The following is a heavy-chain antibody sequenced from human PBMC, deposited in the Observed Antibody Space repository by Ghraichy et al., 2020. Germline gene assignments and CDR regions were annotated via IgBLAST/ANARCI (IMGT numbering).Heavy chain of an antibody. V-gene: IGHV3-23*01. D-gene: IGHD6-13*01. Sequence: GESLNISCAASGFTFSSYVLSWVRQAPGKGLEWVSAISGSGGSTYYPDSVKGRFTISRYNSKNTLYLQMNSLRAEDTAVYYCAKGIAAGTTTISYYYNGMDVWGQGTTVTVSS. J-gene: IGHJ6*02. CDR2: ISGSGGST. CDR3: AKGIAAGTTTISYYYNGMDV. CDR1: GFTFSSYV.